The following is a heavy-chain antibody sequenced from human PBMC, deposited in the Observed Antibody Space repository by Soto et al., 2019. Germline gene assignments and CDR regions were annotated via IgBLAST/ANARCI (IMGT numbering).Heavy chain of an antibody. J-gene: IGHJ4*02. CDR1: GFTLSNYA. CDR2: ISFDGSNK. CDR3: PKDITSHKY. Sequence: GGSLRLSCEASGFTLSNYAMHWVRQAPGKGLEWVAVISFDGSNKNNADSVKGRFTISRDNSKNTLLLQLNSLRAEDTAVYYCPKDITSHKYWGQGTLVTVSS. V-gene: IGHV3-30-3*01.